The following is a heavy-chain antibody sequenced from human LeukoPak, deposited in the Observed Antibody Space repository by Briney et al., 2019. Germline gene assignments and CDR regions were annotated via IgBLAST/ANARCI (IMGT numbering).Heavy chain of an antibody. CDR2: IYHSGST. D-gene: IGHD2-8*01. CDR3: ARAVSRWFDP. V-gene: IGHV4-30-2*01. CDR1: GGSISSGGYS. J-gene: IGHJ5*02. Sequence: SETLSLTCAVSGGSISSGGYSWSWIRQPTGKGLEWIGYIYHSGSTYYNPSLKSRVTISVDRSKNQFSLKLSSVTAADTAVYYCARAVSRWFDPWGQGTLVTVSS.